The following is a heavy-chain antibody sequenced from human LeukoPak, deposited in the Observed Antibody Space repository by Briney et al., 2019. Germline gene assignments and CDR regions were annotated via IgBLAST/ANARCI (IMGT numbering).Heavy chain of an antibody. CDR3: AKDISSSSGYPYRLDY. CDR2: ISWNSGSI. J-gene: IGHJ4*02. D-gene: IGHD3-22*01. CDR1: GFTFDDYA. V-gene: IGHV3-9*01. Sequence: GGSLRLSCAASGFTFDDYAMHWVRQAPGKGLEWVSGISWNSGSIGYADSVKGRFTISRDNAKNSLYLQMNSLRAEDTALYYCAKDISSSSGYPYRLDYWGQGTLVTVSS.